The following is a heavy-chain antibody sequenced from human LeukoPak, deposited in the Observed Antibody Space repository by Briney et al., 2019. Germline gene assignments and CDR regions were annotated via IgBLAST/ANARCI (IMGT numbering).Heavy chain of an antibody. CDR1: GGTFSSYA. V-gene: IGHV1-69*13. Sequence: ASVKVSCKASGGTFSSYAISWVRQAPGQGLEWMGGIIPIFGTANHAQKFQGRVTITADESTSTAYMELSSLRSEDTAVYYCARDRGVYYYGSGSGYYYGMDVWGQGTTVTVSS. CDR3: ARDRGVYYYGSGSGYYYGMDV. J-gene: IGHJ6*02. D-gene: IGHD3-10*01. CDR2: IIPIFGTA.